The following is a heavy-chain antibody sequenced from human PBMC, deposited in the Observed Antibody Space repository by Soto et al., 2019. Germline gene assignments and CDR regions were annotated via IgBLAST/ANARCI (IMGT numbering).Heavy chain of an antibody. D-gene: IGHD3-22*01. CDR2: ISDDGSKK. Sequence: QVPLVESGGGVVQPGRSLRLSCAASGFTFSTSGMHWVRQAPGKGLEWVAVISDDGSKKYYADSVKGRFTISRENSKNTLDLQMNSLRAEDTAVYYCAKEWVYDSSGWSFDYWGQGTLVTVSS. J-gene: IGHJ4*02. CDR1: GFTFSTSG. V-gene: IGHV3-30*18. CDR3: AKEWVYDSSGWSFDY.